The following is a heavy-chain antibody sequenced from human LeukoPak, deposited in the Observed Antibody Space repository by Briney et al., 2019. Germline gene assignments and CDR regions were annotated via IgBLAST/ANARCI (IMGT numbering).Heavy chain of an antibody. CDR1: GGSFSGYY. CDR3: ARDQLGGPDY. D-gene: IGHD1-1*01. V-gene: IGHV4-34*01. Sequence: SETLSLTCAVYGGSFSGYYWSWIRQPPGKGLEWIGEINHSGSTNYNPSLKSRVTISVDTSKNQFSLKLSSVTAADTAVYYCARDQLGGPDYWGQGTLVTVSS. J-gene: IGHJ4*02. CDR2: INHSGST.